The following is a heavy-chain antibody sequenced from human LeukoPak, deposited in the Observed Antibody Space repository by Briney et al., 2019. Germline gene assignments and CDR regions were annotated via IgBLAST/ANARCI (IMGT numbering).Heavy chain of an antibody. CDR3: ARAGNRIFGVVISYFDY. D-gene: IGHD3-3*02. CDR1: GGSISSSSYY. Sequence: SETLSLTCTVSGGSISSSSYYWGWIRPPPGKGLEWIGSIYYSGSTYYNPSLKSRVTISVDTSKNQFSLKLSSVTAADTAVYYCARAGNRIFGVVISYFDYWGQGTLVTVSS. V-gene: IGHV4-39*01. CDR2: IYYSGST. J-gene: IGHJ4*02.